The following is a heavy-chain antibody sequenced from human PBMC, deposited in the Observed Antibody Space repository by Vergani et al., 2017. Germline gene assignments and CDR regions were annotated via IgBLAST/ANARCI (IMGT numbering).Heavy chain of an antibody. V-gene: IGHV4-34*01. CDR1: GGSFRGYY. CDR3: ARFVTGTTHFDY. CDR2: INHSGST. Sequence: QVQLQQWGAGLLKPSETLSLTCAVYGGSFRGYYWSWIRQPPGKGLEWIGEINHSGSTNYNPSLKSRVTISVDTSKNQFSLKLSSVTAADTAVYYCARFVTGTTHFDYWGQGTLVTVSS. D-gene: IGHD1-20*01. J-gene: IGHJ4*02.